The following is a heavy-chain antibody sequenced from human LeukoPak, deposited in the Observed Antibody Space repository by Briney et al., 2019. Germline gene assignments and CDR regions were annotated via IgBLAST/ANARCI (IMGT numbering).Heavy chain of an antibody. J-gene: IGHJ4*02. CDR1: GFTVSSNY. CDR2: IYSDGST. Sequence: GGSLRLSCAASGFTVSSNYMSWVRQAPGKGLEWVSVIYSDGSTYYADSVKGRFTISRDNSKNTLYLQMNSLRTEDTAVYFCARGDRGSGSNYWDQGTLVTVSS. D-gene: IGHD3-10*01. V-gene: IGHV3-53*01. CDR3: ARGDRGSGSNY.